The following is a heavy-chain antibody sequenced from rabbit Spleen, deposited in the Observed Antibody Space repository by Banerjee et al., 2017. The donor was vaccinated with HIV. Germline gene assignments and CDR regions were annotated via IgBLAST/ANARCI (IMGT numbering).Heavy chain of an antibody. CDR2: IDTSSSGFS. CDR1: GVSFSSSSY. D-gene: IGHD7-1*01. V-gene: IGHV1S45*01. CDR3: ARDTGTSFSSYGMDL. J-gene: IGHJ6*01. Sequence: QEQLEESGGDLVKPGASLTLTCTASGVSFSSSSYMCWVRQAPGKGLEWIACIDTSSSGFSYSATWATGRFTISKTSSTTVTLQMTSLTVADTATYFCARDTGTSFSSYGMDLWGPGTLVTVS.